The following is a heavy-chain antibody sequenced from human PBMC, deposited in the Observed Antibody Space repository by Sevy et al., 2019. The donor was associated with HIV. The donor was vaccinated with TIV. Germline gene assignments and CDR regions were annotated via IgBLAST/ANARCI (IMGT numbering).Heavy chain of an antibody. J-gene: IGHJ6*02. Sequence: GGSLRLSCAASGFTFSSYSMNWVRQAPGKGLEWVSSISSSSYIYYADSVKGRFTISRDNAKNSLYLQMNSLRAEDTAVYYCARLPAARRITGMDVWGQGTTVTVSS. CDR1: GFTFSSYS. V-gene: IGHV3-21*01. D-gene: IGHD2-2*01. CDR3: ARLPAARRITGMDV. CDR2: ISSSSYI.